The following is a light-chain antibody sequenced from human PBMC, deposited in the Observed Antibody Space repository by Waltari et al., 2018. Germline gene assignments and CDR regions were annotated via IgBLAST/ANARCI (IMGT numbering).Light chain of an antibody. CDR1: QYVNIH. Sequence: EVVMTQSPATLSASPGESATLSCRASQYVNIHLDWYQQKPGQAPRLLIYAASTRATGVPARFSGSGAETDFTLTISSLQSEDSAVYYCQQYNDWPRTFGLGTKVEIK. V-gene: IGKV3-15*01. CDR2: AAS. CDR3: QQYNDWPRT. J-gene: IGKJ1*01.